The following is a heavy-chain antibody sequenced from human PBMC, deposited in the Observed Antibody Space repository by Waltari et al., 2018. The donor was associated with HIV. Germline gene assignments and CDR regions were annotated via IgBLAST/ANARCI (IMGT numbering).Heavy chain of an antibody. CDR1: GFTFSSYN. V-gene: IGHV3-21*01. J-gene: IGHJ4*02. CDR3: ARGIGSTSCYYDY. CDR2: ISSTSSYI. D-gene: IGHD2-2*01. Sequence: EVQLVESGGGPVKPGGSLTLSCAASGFTFSSYNIHWVRQAPGKGLEWVSSISSTSSYIYYADSVKGRFTISRDNAKNSLYLQMNSLRAEDTAVYYCARGIGSTSCYYDYWGQGTLVTVSS.